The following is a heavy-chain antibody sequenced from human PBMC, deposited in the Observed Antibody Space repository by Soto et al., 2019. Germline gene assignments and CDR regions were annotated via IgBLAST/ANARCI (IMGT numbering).Heavy chain of an antibody. Sequence: SETLSLTCTVSGGSISSYYWSWIRQPAGKGLEWIGRIYTSGSTNYNPSLKSRVTMSVXXXXXXFXLXLXXVTAAXTAVYYCAREIDTSGYLYYFDYWGQGTLVTVS. CDR2: IYTSGST. D-gene: IGHD3-22*01. CDR3: AREIDTSGYLYYFDY. J-gene: IGHJ4*02. CDR1: GGSISSYY. V-gene: IGHV4-4*07.